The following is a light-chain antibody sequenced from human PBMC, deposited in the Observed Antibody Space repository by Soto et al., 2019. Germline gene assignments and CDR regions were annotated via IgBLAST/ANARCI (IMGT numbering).Light chain of an antibody. CDR3: SSYTSSSTSYV. CDR2: DVS. J-gene: IGLJ1*01. V-gene: IGLV2-14*01. CDR1: SSDVGGYNY. Sequence: QSVLTQPASVSGSPGQSITISCTGTSSDVGGYNYVSWYQQHPGKAPKLMIYDVSNRPSGVSNRFSGSKSSNTASLTISGLQAEDEADYYCSSYTSSSTSYVFGTGTKLTVL.